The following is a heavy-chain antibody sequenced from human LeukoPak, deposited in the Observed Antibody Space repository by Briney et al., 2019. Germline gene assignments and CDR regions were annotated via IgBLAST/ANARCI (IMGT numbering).Heavy chain of an antibody. V-gene: IGHV3-21*01. CDR2: ISTSSSYI. CDR3: VRVRGGSGRSYAADAFDI. CDR1: GFTFSSYS. Sequence: GGSLRLSCAASGFTFSSYSMNWVRQAPGKGLEWVSSISTSSSYIHYADSVKGRFTISRDNAKNSLYLQMNSLRAEDTAVYYCVRVRGGSGRSYAADAFDIWGQGTMVTVSS. D-gene: IGHD1-26*01. J-gene: IGHJ3*02.